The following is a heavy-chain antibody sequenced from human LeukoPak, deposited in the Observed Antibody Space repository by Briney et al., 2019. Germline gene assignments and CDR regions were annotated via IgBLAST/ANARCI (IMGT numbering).Heavy chain of an antibody. CDR3: ARDGSNTTFGVASWGYYYYYMDV. CDR2: IYTSGST. D-gene: IGHD3-3*01. CDR1: GGSISSGSYY. Sequence: SQTLSLTCTVSGGSISSGSYYWSWIRQPAGKGLEWIGRIYTSGSTNYNPSLKSRVTISVDTSKNQFSLKLSSVTAADTAVYYCARDGSNTTFGVASWGYYYYYMDVWGKGTTVTVSS. J-gene: IGHJ6*03. V-gene: IGHV4-61*02.